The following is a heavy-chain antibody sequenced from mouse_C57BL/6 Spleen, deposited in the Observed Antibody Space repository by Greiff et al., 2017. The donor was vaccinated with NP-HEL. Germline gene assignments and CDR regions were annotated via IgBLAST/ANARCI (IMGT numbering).Heavy chain of an antibody. CDR2: IHPNSGST. Sequence: VQLQQPGAELVKPGASVKLSCKASGYTFTSYWMHWVKQRPGQGLEWIGMIHPNSGSTNYNEKFKSKATLTVDKSSSTAYMQLSSLTSEDSAVYYCATYGSSHYYFDYWGQGTTLTVSS. D-gene: IGHD1-1*01. CDR3: ATYGSSHYYFDY. V-gene: IGHV1-64*01. J-gene: IGHJ2*01. CDR1: GYTFTSYW.